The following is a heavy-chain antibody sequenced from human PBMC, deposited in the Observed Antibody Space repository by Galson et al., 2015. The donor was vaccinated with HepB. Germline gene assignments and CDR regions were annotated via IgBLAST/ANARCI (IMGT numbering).Heavy chain of an antibody. CDR2: ISAYNGNT. CDR3: AREGHSIAVAAHLHYYYGMDV. D-gene: IGHD6-19*01. V-gene: IGHV1-18*01. J-gene: IGHJ6*02. CDR1: GYTFTSYG. Sequence: SVKVSCKASGYTFTSYGISWVRQAPGQGLEWMGWISAYNGNTNYAQKLQGRVTMTTDTSTSTAYMELRSLRSDDTAVYYCAREGHSIAVAAHLHYYYGMDVWGQGTTVTVSS.